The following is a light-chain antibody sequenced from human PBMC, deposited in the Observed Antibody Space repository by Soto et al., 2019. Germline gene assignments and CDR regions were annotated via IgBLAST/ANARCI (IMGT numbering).Light chain of an antibody. CDR2: DVT. CDR1: SNDVGGYDF. J-gene: IGLJ3*02. Sequence: QSVLTQPASVSGSPGQSTTISCTGTSNDVGGYDFVSWYQQHPGKAPKLMIYDVTNRPSGVSNRFSGSKSGNTASLTISGLQAEDEADYYCSSYTTTSTVVFGGGTKVTVL. CDR3: SSYTTTSTVV. V-gene: IGLV2-14*03.